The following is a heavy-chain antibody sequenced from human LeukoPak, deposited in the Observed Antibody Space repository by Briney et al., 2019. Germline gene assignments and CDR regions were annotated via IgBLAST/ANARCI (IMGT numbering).Heavy chain of an antibody. V-gene: IGHV3-23*01. Sequence: GGSLRLSCAASGFTFSSYAMNWVRQAPGKGLEWVSSGHSDGTAYYADSVKGRFTISRDNAKNSLYLQMNSLRAEDTAVYYCVRGYDSTGYYGDDFWGQGTLVTVSS. D-gene: IGHD3-22*01. J-gene: IGHJ4*02. CDR1: GFTFSSYA. CDR2: GHSDGTA. CDR3: VRGYDSTGYYGDDF.